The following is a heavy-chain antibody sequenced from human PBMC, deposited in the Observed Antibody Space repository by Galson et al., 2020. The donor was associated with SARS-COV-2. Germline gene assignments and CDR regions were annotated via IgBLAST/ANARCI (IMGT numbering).Heavy chain of an antibody. CDR1: GYSISSGYN. CDR2: ILHSGST. J-gene: IGHJ4*02. CDR3: AGHWLGGGWLNDY. V-gene: IGHV4-38-2*01. D-gene: IGHD6-19*01. Sequence: SETLSLTCAVSGYSISSGYNWGWIRQPPGKGLEWIGTILHSGSTYYNASLKSRVTISVDTSKNQFSLKLNSMTAADTAVYYCAGHWLGGGWLNDYWGQGTLVTVSS.